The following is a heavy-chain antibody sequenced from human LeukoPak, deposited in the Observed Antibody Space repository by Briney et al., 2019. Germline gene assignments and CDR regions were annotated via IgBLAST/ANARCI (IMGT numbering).Heavy chain of an antibody. CDR3: ANTGSFRDDYNRNAFDI. Sequence: GGSLRFSCAASGFTFSSYGMHWVRQAPGKGLEWVAFIRYDGSNKYYADSVKGRFTISRDNSKNTLYLQMNSLRAEDTAVYYCANTGSFRDDYNRNAFDIWGQGTMVTVSS. CDR2: IRYDGSNK. CDR1: GFTFSSYG. V-gene: IGHV3-30*02. D-gene: IGHD5-24*01. J-gene: IGHJ3*02.